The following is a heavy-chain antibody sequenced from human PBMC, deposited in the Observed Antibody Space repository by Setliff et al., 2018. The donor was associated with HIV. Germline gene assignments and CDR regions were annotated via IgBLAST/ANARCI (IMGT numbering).Heavy chain of an antibody. CDR2: ITYSWSA. D-gene: IGHD6-19*01. J-gene: IGHJ4*02. Sequence: PSETLSLTCAVYGGSFSGYYWSWIRQPPGKGLEWIGYITYSWSAYYNPSLKSRVTISIDTSNNQISLRLSSETAADTAMYYCVRGPQWLVQKGRVYYFDYGGQGTLVTVSS. CDR1: GGSFSGYY. V-gene: IGHV4-34*01. CDR3: VRGPQWLVQKGRVYYFDY.